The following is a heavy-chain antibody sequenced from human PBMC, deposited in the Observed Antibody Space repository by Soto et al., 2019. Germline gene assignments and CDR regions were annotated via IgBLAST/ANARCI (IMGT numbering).Heavy chain of an antibody. D-gene: IGHD3-3*01. Sequence: SETLSLTCAVYGGSFSGYYWSWIRQPPGKGLEWIGEINHSGSTNYNPSLKSRVTISVDTSKNKFSLKLSSVTAADTAVYYCARGRGFLEWLYRLDYYYMDVWGKGTTVTVSS. CDR3: ARGRGFLEWLYRLDYYYMDV. V-gene: IGHV4-34*01. J-gene: IGHJ6*03. CDR2: INHSGST. CDR1: GGSFSGYY.